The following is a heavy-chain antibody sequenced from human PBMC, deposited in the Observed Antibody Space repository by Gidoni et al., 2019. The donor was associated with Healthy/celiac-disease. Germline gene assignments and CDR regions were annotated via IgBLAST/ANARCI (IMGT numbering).Heavy chain of an antibody. CDR3: ATFSSGCNSC. D-gene: IGHD6-19*01. CDR1: GGSISSYY. V-gene: IGHV4-59*01. CDR2: IYYSGST. Sequence: QVQLQESGPGLVKPSETLSLTCTVSGGSISSYYWSWIRQPPGKGLEWIGYIYYSGSTNYNPSLKSRVTISVDTSKNQFSLKLSSVTAADTAVYYCATFSSGCNSCWGQGTLVTVSS. J-gene: IGHJ4*02.